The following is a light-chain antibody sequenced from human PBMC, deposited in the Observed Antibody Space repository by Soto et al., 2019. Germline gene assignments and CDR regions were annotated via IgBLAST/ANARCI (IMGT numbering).Light chain of an antibody. CDR1: QSVNIN. CDR3: QQYNDWPPLT. CDR2: GTS. V-gene: IGKV3-15*01. Sequence: EIVMTQSPATLSVSPGERATLSCRASQSVNINLAWYQQKPGQAPRLLIYGTSTGATGVPARFSGSGSGTEFTLTISNLQSEDFAVYYCQQYNDWPPLTFGGGTKVDIK. J-gene: IGKJ4*01.